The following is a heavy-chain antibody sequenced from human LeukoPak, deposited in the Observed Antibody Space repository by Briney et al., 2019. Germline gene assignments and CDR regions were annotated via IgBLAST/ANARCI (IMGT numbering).Heavy chain of an antibody. J-gene: IGHJ4*02. D-gene: IGHD1-1*01. V-gene: IGHV3-21*01. CDR1: GFSFSSHW. CDR2: ITSSSTYI. Sequence: GGSLRLSCEASGFSFSSHWMHWVRQVPGKGLEWVSSITSSSTYIYYADSMKGRFTISRDNDKNSLYLQMNSLRAEDTAVYYCARGFRQLGPGWGQGTQVTVSS. CDR3: ARGFRQLGPG.